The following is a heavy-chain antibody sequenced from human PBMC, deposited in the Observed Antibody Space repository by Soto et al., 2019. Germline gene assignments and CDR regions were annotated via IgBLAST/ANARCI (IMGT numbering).Heavy chain of an antibody. CDR2: FDPEDGET. V-gene: IGHV1-24*01. D-gene: IGHD4-17*01. Sequence: ASVKVSCKVSGYTLTELSMHRVRQAPGKGLEWMGGFDPEDGETIYAQKFQGRVTMTEDTSTDTAYMELSSLRSEDTAVYYCATRRLDYGDAWFDPWGQGTLVTAPQ. CDR3: ATRRLDYGDAWFDP. J-gene: IGHJ5*02. CDR1: GYTLTELS.